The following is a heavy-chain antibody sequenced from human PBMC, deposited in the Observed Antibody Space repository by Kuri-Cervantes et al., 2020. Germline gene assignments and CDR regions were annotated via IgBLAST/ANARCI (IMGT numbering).Heavy chain of an antibody. CDR2: ISGSGGST. J-gene: IGHJ4*02. CDR1: GFIFSNAW. D-gene: IGHD4-17*01. Sequence: GESLKISCAGSGFIFSNAWMSWVRQAPGKGLEWVSAISGSGGSTYYADSVKGRSTISRDNSKNTLYLQMNSLRAEDTALYYCAREYYGDYYWGQGTQVTVSS. CDR3: AREYYGDYY. V-gene: IGHV3-23*01.